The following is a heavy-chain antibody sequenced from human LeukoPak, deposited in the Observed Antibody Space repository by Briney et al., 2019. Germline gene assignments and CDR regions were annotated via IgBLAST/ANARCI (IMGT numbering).Heavy chain of an antibody. CDR3: ARFRITIFGVVTDAFDI. CDR2: IYYSGST. CDR1: GGSISSSSYY. V-gene: IGHV4-39*01. Sequence: TSETLSLTCTVSGGSISSSSYYWGWIRQPPGKGLEWIGSIYYSGSTYYNPSLKSRVTISVDTSKNQFSLKLSSVTAADTAVYYCARFRITIFGVVTDAFDIWGQGTMVTVSS. J-gene: IGHJ3*02. D-gene: IGHD3-3*01.